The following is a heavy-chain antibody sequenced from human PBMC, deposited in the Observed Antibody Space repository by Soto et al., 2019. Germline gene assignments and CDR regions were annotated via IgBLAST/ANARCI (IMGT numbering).Heavy chain of an antibody. CDR1: GFTFGSYA. CDR3: AKDNGNYGSGSFSH. Sequence: GGSLRLSCAASGFTFGSYAMSWVRQAPGKGLEWVSLISGTGDSSEYANSVKGRFTISRDYSKTTVFLQMNSLRAEDTAVYFCAKDNGNYGSGSFSHWGQGTLVTVAS. CDR2: ISGTGDSS. J-gene: IGHJ4*02. V-gene: IGHV3-23*01. D-gene: IGHD3-10*01.